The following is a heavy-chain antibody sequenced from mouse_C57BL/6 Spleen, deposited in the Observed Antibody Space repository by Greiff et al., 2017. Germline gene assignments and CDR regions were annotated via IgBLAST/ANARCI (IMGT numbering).Heavy chain of an antibody. CDR3: ARAYYSTSGGDAMDY. Sequence: EVQGVESGGGLVKPGGSLKLSCAASGFTFSSYAMSWVRQTPEKRLEWVATISDGGSYTYYPDNVKGRFTISRDNTKNNLYLQRSHLKSEDTAMYYCARAYYSTSGGDAMDYWGQGTSVTVSS. J-gene: IGHJ4*01. CDR1: GFTFSSYA. V-gene: IGHV5-4*01. D-gene: IGHD2-5*01. CDR2: ISDGGSYT.